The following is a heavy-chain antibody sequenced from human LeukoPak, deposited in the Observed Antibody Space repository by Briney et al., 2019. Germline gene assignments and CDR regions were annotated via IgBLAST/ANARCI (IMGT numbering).Heavy chain of an antibody. CDR1: GGSISSYY. J-gene: IGHJ5*02. CDR3: SKSSIAARGGSDWFDP. CDR2: IYTSGST. D-gene: IGHD6-6*01. Sequence: SETLSLTCTVSGGSISSYYWSWIRHPAGKGLEWIGRIYTSGSTNYNPSLKSRVTMSVDTSKNQFSLKLSSVTAADTAVYYCSKSSIAARGGSDWFDPWGQGTLVTVSS. V-gene: IGHV4-4*07.